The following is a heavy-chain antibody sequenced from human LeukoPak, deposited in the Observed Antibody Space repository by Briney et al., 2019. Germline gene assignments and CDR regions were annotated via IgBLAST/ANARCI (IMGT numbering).Heavy chain of an antibody. Sequence: PGGSLRLSCAASGFTFNNYGMHWVRQAPGKGLEWVAVISYDGSNKYYADSVKGRFTISRDNSKNTLYLQMNSLRAEDTAVYYCAKDFMVYAPPNSTPWGQGTLVTVSS. CDR3: AKDFMVYAPPNSTP. D-gene: IGHD2-8*01. CDR2: ISYDGSNK. CDR1: GFTFNNYG. J-gene: IGHJ5*02. V-gene: IGHV3-30*18.